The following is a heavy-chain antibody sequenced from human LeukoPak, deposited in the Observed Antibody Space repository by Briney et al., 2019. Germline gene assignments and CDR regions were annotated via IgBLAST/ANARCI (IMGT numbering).Heavy chain of an antibody. CDR2: INSDGSST. J-gene: IGHJ4*02. V-gene: IGHV3-74*01. Sequence: PGGSLRLSCAASGFTFSSYSMNWVRQAPGKGLVWVSRINSDGSSTSYADSVKGRFAISRDNAKNTLYLQMNSLRAEDTAVYYCARDYYIPTPYFDYWGQGTLVTVSA. D-gene: IGHD3-22*01. CDR3: ARDYYIPTPYFDY. CDR1: GFTFSSYS.